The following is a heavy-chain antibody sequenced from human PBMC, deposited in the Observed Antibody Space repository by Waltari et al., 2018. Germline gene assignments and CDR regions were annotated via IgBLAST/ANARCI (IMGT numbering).Heavy chain of an antibody. CDR1: GGTFSSYA. V-gene: IGHV1-18*01. Sequence: QVQLVQSGAEVKKPGSSVKVSCKASGGTFSSYAISWVRQAPGQGLEWMGGISAYNGNTNYAQKLQGRVTMTTDTSTSTAYMELRSLRSDDTAVYYCARDIGDSSDLPRFDYWGQGTLVTVSS. D-gene: IGHD3-22*01. J-gene: IGHJ4*02. CDR2: ISAYNGNT. CDR3: ARDIGDSSDLPRFDY.